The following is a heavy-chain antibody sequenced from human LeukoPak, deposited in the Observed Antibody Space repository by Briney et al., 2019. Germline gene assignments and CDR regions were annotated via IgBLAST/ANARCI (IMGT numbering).Heavy chain of an antibody. CDR2: ISAYNGNT. V-gene: IGHV1-18*01. D-gene: IGHD1-26*01. CDR3: ARDGSYQGVRGWAY. Sequence: ASVKVSCKASGYTFTSYGISWVRQAPGQGLEWMGWISAYNGNTNYAQKFQGRVTITADESTSTAYMELSSLRSEDTAVYYCARDGSYQGVRGWAYWGQGTLVTVSS. J-gene: IGHJ4*02. CDR1: GYTFTSYG.